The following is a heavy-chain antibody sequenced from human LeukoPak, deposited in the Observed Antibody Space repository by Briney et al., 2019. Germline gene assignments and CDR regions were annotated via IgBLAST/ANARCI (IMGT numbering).Heavy chain of an antibody. CDR1: GFTFSDYY. V-gene: IGHV3-11*04. CDR2: ISSSGSTI. Sequence: GGSLRLSCAASGFTFSDYYMSWIRQAPGKGLEWVSYISSSGSTIYYADSVKGRFTISRDNAKNSLYLQMNSLRAEDTAVYYCAGAFPYYYGSGSNDIWGQGTMVTVSS. D-gene: IGHD3-10*01. J-gene: IGHJ3*02. CDR3: AGAFPYYYGSGSNDI.